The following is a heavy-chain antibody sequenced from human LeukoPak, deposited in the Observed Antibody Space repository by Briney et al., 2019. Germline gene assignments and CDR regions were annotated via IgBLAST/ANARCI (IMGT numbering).Heavy chain of an antibody. D-gene: IGHD3-10*01. CDR1: GFTFSNYW. Sequence: GGSLRLSCAASGFTFSNYWMHWVRQAPGKGLVWVSSINNDGSSTNYADSVKGRFTISRDNAENTLYLQMNSLRAEDTAVYYCTRDPHYGAGYYYYYYMDVWGKGTTVTISS. J-gene: IGHJ6*03. CDR3: TRDPHYGAGYYYYYYMDV. CDR2: INNDGSST. V-gene: IGHV3-74*01.